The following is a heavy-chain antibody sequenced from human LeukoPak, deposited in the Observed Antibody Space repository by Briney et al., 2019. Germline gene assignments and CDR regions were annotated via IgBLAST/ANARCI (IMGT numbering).Heavy chain of an antibody. CDR1: GGSISSSSYY. J-gene: IGHJ5*02. Sequence: PSETLSLTCTVSGGSISSSSYYWGWIRQPPGKGLEWIGSIYYSGSTYYNPSLKSRVTISVDTSKNQFSLKLSSVTAADTAVYYCARDRGNTAMVSGWFDPWGQGTLVTVSS. D-gene: IGHD5-18*01. CDR3: ARDRGNTAMVSGWFDP. V-gene: IGHV4-39*07. CDR2: IYYSGST.